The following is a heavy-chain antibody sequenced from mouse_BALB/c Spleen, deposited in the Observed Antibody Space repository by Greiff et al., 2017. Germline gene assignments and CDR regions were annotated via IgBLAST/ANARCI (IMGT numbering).Heavy chain of an antibody. CDR2: ISSGSSTI. CDR1: GFTFSSFG. CDR3: ARSGRYDAWFAY. Sequence: EVQVVESGGGLVQPGGSRKLSCAASGFTFSSFGMHWVRQAPEKGLEWVAYISSGSSTIYYADTVKGRFTISRDNPKNTLFLQMTSLRSEDTAMYYCARSGRYDAWFAYWGQGTLVTVSA. J-gene: IGHJ3*01. D-gene: IGHD2-14*01. V-gene: IGHV5-17*02.